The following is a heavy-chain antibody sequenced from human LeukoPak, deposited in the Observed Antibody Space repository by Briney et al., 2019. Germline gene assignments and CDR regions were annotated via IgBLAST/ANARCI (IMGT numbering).Heavy chain of an antibody. J-gene: IGHJ6*03. Sequence: GASVKVSCKASGGTFSSYAISWVRQASGQGLEWMGGIIPIFGTANYAQKFQGRVTITADESTSTAYMELSSLRSEDTAVYYCARVVVVPAAISPHYYYYYMDVWGKGTTVTVSS. V-gene: IGHV1-69*13. CDR1: GGTFSSYA. CDR3: ARVVVVPAAISPHYYYYYMDV. CDR2: IIPIFGTA. D-gene: IGHD2-2*01.